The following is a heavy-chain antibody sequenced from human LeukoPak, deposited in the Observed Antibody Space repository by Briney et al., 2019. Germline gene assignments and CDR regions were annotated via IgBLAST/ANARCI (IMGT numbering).Heavy chain of an antibody. Sequence: PSETLSLTCTVSGGSISSSSYYWGWIRQPPGKGLEWIGSIYYSGSTYYNPSLKSRVTTSVDTSKNQFSLKLSSVTAADTAVYYCARQVFRSGRPFDYWGQGTLVTVSS. D-gene: IGHD3-10*01. CDR2: IYYSGST. V-gene: IGHV4-39*01. CDR1: GGSISSSSYY. CDR3: ARQVFRSGRPFDY. J-gene: IGHJ4*02.